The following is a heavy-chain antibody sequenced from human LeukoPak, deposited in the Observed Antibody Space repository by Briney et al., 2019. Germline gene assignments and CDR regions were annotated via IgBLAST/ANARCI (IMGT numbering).Heavy chain of an antibody. CDR1: GFTFSSYA. CDR2: ISYDGSNK. V-gene: IGHV3-30-3*01. D-gene: IGHD3-3*01. Sequence: GGSLRLSCAASGFTFSSYAMHWVRQAPGKGLEWVAVISYDGSNKYYADSVKGRFTISRDNSKNTLYLQMNSLRAEDTAVYYCARVGRGDFWSGYSDDAFDIWGQGTMVTVSS. CDR3: ARVGRGDFWSGYSDDAFDI. J-gene: IGHJ3*02.